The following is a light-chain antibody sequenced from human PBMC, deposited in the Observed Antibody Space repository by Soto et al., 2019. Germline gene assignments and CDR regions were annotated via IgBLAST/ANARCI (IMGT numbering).Light chain of an antibody. CDR3: QQYNNWPSPA. CDR2: GAS. J-gene: IGKJ1*01. Sequence: EIVMTQSPATLSVSPGERATLSCRASQSVSSNLAWYQQKPGQAPRLLIYGASTRATGIPARCSGSGSGTEFTLTISSLQSEDFAVYYCQQYNNWPSPAFGQGTKVEIK. V-gene: IGKV3-15*01. CDR1: QSVSSN.